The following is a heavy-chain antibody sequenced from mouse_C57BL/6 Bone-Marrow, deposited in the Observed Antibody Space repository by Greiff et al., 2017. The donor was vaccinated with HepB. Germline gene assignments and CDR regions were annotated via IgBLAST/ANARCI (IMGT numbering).Heavy chain of an antibody. V-gene: IGHV1-82*01. CDR2: IYPGDGDT. CDR3: ARSSYYGSSWYFDV. D-gene: IGHD1-1*01. Sequence: VQLQQSGPELVKPGASVKISCKASGYAFSSSWMNWVKQRPGKGLEWIGRIYPGDGDTNYNGKFKGKATLTADKSSSTAYMQLSSLTSEDSAVYFCARSSYYGSSWYFDVWGTGTTVTVSS. J-gene: IGHJ1*03. CDR1: GYAFSSSW.